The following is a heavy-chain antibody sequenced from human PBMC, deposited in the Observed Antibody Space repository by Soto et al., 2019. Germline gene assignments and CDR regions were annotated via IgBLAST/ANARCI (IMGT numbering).Heavy chain of an antibody. J-gene: IGHJ4*02. Sequence: SETLSLTCTVSGGSIRSINYYWGWIRQTPGKGLEWIGTIYYSGSTQYNPSLKSRVTISVDTSKDQLSLKLSSVTAADTAVYYCARHSDDYGDDPYFDYWGQGIMVTVSS. CDR2: IYYSGST. V-gene: IGHV4-39*01. D-gene: IGHD4-17*01. CDR1: GGSIRSINYY. CDR3: ARHSDDYGDDPYFDY.